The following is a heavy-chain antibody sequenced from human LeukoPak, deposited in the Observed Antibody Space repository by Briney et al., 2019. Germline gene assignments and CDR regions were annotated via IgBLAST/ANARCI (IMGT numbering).Heavy chain of an antibody. CDR1: GFTFSSYA. J-gene: IGHJ2*01. D-gene: IGHD6-6*01. Sequence: PGGSLRLSCAASGFTFSSYAMSWVRQAPGKGLDWVSTITGSGDGRYLTNSVKGRFTVSRDNSQNTLHLQQNRLRTEDKAIYYCAKPQRSIAMPRTNWYFDLWGRGNLVTVSS. V-gene: IGHV3-23*01. CDR2: ITGSGDGR. CDR3: AKPQRSIAMPRTNWYFDL.